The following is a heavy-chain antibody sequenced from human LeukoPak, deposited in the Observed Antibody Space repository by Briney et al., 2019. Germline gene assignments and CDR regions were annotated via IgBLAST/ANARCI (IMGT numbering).Heavy chain of an antibody. CDR2: ISSDGNNK. V-gene: IGHV3-30-3*01. D-gene: IGHD6-19*01. J-gene: IGHJ5*02. Sequence: PGGSLRLSCAASGFAFNTYVMHWVRQAPGKGLEWVAVISSDGNNKYCADSVKGRFTISRDNSRNTLDLQMDSLRDEDTAIYYCAREDSSSGRAGIFGFSWGQGTLVTVSS. CDR1: GFAFNTYV. CDR3: AREDSSSGRAGIFGFS.